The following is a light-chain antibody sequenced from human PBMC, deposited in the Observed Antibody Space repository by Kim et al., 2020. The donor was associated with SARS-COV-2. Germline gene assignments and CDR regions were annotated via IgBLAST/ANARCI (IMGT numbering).Light chain of an antibody. Sequence: GPRLSVTCSGSRPNSGSKPDNWYQQEPGTGTNLKIHSTNKRPPGVPDRVSGSRSGTAASLAISGRESADEADDDCATGGGSENGGVFGGGTQLTVL. CDR3: ATGGGSENGGV. CDR1: RPNSGSKP. J-gene: IGLJ3*02. V-gene: IGLV1-44*01. CDR2: STN.